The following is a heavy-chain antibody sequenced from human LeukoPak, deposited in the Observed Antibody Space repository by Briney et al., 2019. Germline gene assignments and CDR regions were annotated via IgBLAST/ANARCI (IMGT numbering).Heavy chain of an antibody. CDR1: GFTFSSYA. J-gene: IGHJ4*02. CDR2: ISYDGSNK. CDR3: ARGEDIVVGPAAIQSGYFDY. V-gene: IGHV3-30*01. Sequence: GGSLRLSCAASGFTFSSYAMHWVRQAPGKGLEWVAVISYDGSNKYYADSVKGRFTISRDNSKNTVYLQMNSLRAEDTAVYYCARGEDIVVGPAAIQSGYFDYWGQGTLVTVSS. D-gene: IGHD2-2*02.